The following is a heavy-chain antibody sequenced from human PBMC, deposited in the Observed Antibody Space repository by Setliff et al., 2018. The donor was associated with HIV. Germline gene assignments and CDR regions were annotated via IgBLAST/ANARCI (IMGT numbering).Heavy chain of an antibody. J-gene: IGHJ4*02. CDR2: IYYSGST. CDR3: AATYCRGGGRDCPQMYDY. CDR1: GGSISSYY. D-gene: IGHD2-15*01. V-gene: IGHV4-59*12. Sequence: PSETLSLTCTVSGGSISSYYWSWIRQPPGKGLEWIGYIYYSGSTNYNPSLKSRVTISVDTSKKQFSLKLNSVTAADSAIYYCAATYCRGGGRDCPQMYDYWGQGSRVTVS.